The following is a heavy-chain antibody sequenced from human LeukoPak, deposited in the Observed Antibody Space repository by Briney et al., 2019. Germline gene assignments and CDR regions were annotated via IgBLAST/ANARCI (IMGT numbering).Heavy chain of an antibody. Sequence: GGSLRLSCAASGFTFSSHEMNWVRQAPGKGLEWVSYISRSGSTIYYADSVKGRFTISRGNAKNSVFLQMHSLRAEDTAVYYCARLEGIRAYDYWGQGTLVIVSS. V-gene: IGHV3-48*03. CDR1: GFTFSSHE. J-gene: IGHJ4*02. CDR2: ISRSGSTI. D-gene: IGHD3-10*01. CDR3: ARLEGIRAYDY.